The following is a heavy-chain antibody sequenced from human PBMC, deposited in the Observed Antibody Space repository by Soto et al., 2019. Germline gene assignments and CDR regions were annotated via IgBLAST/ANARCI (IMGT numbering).Heavy chain of an antibody. V-gene: IGHV3-33*01. J-gene: IGHJ4*02. Sequence: VQLVDSGGGVVQPGRSLRLSCAAYGFTFSSYGMHWVRLAPGKGLEWVAVMWYDGSNKYYADSVKGRFTIFRDNSKNTLYLQMNSLRDEDTAMYYCARERRGIAAAGYDFDYWGQGTLVTVSS. CDR3: ARERRGIAAAGYDFDY. D-gene: IGHD6-13*01. CDR1: GFTFSSYG. CDR2: MWYDGSNK.